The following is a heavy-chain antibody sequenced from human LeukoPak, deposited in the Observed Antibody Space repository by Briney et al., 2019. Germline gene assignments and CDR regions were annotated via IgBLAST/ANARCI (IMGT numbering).Heavy chain of an antibody. V-gene: IGHV4-38-2*02. CDR1: GSSISSGYY. J-gene: IGHJ4*02. D-gene: IGHD4-17*01. CDR2: IYHSGST. CDR3: ANSIDFDYGDYYFDY. Sequence: SETLSLTCTVSGSSISSGYYWGWIRQPPGKGLEWIGSIYHSGSTYYNPSLKSRVTISLDTSKNQFSLKLSSVTAADTAVYYCANSIDFDYGDYYFDYWGQGALVTISS.